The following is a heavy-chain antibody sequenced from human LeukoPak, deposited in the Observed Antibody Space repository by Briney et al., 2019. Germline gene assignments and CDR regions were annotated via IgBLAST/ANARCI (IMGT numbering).Heavy chain of an antibody. CDR2: INHSGST. CDR3: ARGATGGCSSTSCPRAWFDP. V-gene: IGHV4-34*01. Sequence: SETLSLTCAVYGGSFSGYYWSWIRQPPGKGREWIGEINHSGSTNYNPSLKSRVTISVDTSKNQFSLKLSSVTAADTAVYYCARGATGGCSSTSCPRAWFDPWGQGTLVTVSS. J-gene: IGHJ5*02. D-gene: IGHD2-2*01. CDR1: GGSFSGYY.